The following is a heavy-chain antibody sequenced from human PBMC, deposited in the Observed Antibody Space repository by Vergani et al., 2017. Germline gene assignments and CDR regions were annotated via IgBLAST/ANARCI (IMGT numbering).Heavy chain of an antibody. CDR1: GFTFSSYD. CDR2: IGTAGDT. Sequence: EVQLVEAGGGLVQPGGSLRVSCAASGFTFSSYDMHWVRQATGKGLEWVSAIGTAGDTYYPGSVKGRFTISRENAKNSLYLQMNSLRAENTAVYYCARGEAAAYDMLTASSMAPLLPRSWFAPWLQGTPVTVAS. D-gene: IGHD3-9*01. CDR3: ARGEAAAYDMLTASSMAPLLPRSWFAP. V-gene: IGHV3-13*04. J-gene: IGHJ5*02.